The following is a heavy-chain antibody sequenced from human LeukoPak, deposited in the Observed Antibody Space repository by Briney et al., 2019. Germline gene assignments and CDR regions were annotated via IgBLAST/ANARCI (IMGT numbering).Heavy chain of an antibody. J-gene: IGHJ4*02. V-gene: IGHV3-30*18. Sequence: PGGSLRLSCAASGFTFSSYGMHWVRQAPGKGLEWVAVIIYDGSNKYYADSVKGRFTISRDNSKNTLYLQMNSLRAEDTAVYYCAKVKGAHLSRDDYWGQGTLVTVSS. CDR3: AKVKGAHLSRDDY. CDR2: IIYDGSNK. D-gene: IGHD1-26*01. CDR1: GFTFSSYG.